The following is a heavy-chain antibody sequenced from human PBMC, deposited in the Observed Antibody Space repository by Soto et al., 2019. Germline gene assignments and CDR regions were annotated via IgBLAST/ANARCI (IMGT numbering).Heavy chain of an antibody. CDR3: ARDYDSSGYPRYYFDY. J-gene: IGHJ4*02. CDR1: GFTFSSYG. Sequence: QVQLVEWGGGVVQPGRSLRLSCAASGFTFSSYGMHWVRQAPGKGLEWVAVIWHDGSKKYYADSVKGRFTISRDNSKNTLDLQMNSLKAEDTAVYDCARDYDSSGYPRYYFDYWCQGTLVTVSS. CDR2: IWHDGSKK. D-gene: IGHD3-22*01. V-gene: IGHV3-33*01.